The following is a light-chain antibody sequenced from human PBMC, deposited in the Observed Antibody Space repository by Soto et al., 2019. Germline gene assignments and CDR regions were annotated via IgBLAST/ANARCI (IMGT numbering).Light chain of an antibody. Sequence: IQLTQSPSSLSASVGDRVTITCRASQDIAIYLAWYQQKPGKAPELLIYAASTLQSGVPSRFSGSGSGTDFTLTISCLQSEDFATYYCQQYYSFPLTFGPGTTGDIK. CDR3: QQYYSFPLT. V-gene: IGKV1-9*01. CDR2: AAS. CDR1: QDIAIY. J-gene: IGKJ3*01.